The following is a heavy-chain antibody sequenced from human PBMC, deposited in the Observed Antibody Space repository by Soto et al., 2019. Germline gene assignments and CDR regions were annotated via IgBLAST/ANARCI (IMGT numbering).Heavy chain of an antibody. D-gene: IGHD6-6*01. Sequence: QVQLVQSGAGVKNPGSSVKASCKASGGTFSSYAISWVRQAPGQGLEWMGGIIPILGTANYAQKFQGRVTITADESTSTAYMELSSLRSEDTAVYYCARGAYSSSSRREEWLVLYYYGMDVWGQGTTVTVSS. CDR3: ARGAYSSSSRREEWLVLYYYGMDV. CDR2: IIPILGTA. V-gene: IGHV1-69*01. J-gene: IGHJ6*02. CDR1: GGTFSSYA.